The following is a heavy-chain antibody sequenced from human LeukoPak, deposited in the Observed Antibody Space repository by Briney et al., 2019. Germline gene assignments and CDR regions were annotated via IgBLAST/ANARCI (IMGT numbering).Heavy chain of an antibody. V-gene: IGHV3-7*01. Sequence: GGSLRLSYAASGFTFSSYWMSWVRQAPGKGLEWVANIKQDGSEKYYVDSVKGRFTISRDNAKNSLYLQMNSLRAEDTAVYYCARATYGSGSYTTRWGQGTLVTVSS. CDR3: ARATYGSGSYTTR. CDR1: GFTFSSYW. D-gene: IGHD3-10*01. CDR2: IKQDGSEK. J-gene: IGHJ4*02.